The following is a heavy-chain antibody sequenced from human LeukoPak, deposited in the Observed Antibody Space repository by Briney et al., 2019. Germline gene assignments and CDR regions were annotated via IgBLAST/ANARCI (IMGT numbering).Heavy chain of an antibody. CDR3: ARLSRVSLDFDY. J-gene: IGHJ4*02. Sequence: GGSLRLSCAASGFTFNSYSMNWVRQAPGKGLEWVSSISSSSSYIYYADSVKGRFTISRDNAKNSLYLQMNSLRAEDTAVYYCARLSRVSLDFDYWGQGTLVTVSS. CDR2: ISSSSSYI. CDR1: GFTFNSYS. D-gene: IGHD3-16*01. V-gene: IGHV3-21*01.